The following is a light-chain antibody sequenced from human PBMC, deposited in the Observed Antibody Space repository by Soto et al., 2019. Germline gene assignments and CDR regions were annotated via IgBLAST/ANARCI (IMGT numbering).Light chain of an antibody. CDR1: SSDIGAYNY. V-gene: IGLV2-14*01. J-gene: IGLJ2*01. CDR3: SSYTTSSTLG. CDR2: GVT. Sequence: QSVLTQPASVSGSPGQSITISCTGTSSDIGAYNYVSWYQQQPGKAPKLMIYGVTNRPSGVSNRFSGSKSGNTASLTISGLQAEDEADYYCSSYTTSSTLGFGGGTKLTVL.